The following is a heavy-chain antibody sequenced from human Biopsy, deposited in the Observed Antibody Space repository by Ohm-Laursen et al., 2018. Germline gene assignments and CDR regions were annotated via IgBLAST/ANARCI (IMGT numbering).Heavy chain of an antibody. CDR1: GGSITGDF. D-gene: IGHD5-12*01. V-gene: IGHV4-59*08. CDR3: ARLSRRGYIIFFDY. Sequence: GTLPLTCTVSGGSITGDFWTWIRQTPEKGLEWIGYRFHSGSPIYNPSLQSRVTISIDTSKNQFSLTLSSVSAADTAVYYCARLSRRGYIIFFDYWGRGTLVTVSS. CDR2: RFHSGSP. J-gene: IGHJ4*02.